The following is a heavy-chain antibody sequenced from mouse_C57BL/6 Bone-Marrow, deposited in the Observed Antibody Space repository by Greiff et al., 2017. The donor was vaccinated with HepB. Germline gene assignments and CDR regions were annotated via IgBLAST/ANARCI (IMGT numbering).Heavy chain of an antibody. J-gene: IGHJ1*03. V-gene: IGHV1-76*01. D-gene: IGHD2-5*01. CDR3: ARYSNYVWYFDV. CDR1: GYTFTDYY. CDR2: IYPGSGNT. Sequence: QVQLKQSGAELVRPGASVKLSCKASGYTFTDYYINWVKQRPGQGLEWIARIYPGSGNTYYNEKFKGKATLTAEKSSNTAYLHLTSLTSEDTAIYYCARYSNYVWYFDVWGTGTTVTVSS.